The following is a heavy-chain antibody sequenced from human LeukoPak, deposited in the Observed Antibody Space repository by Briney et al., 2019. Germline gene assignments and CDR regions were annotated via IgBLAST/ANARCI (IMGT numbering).Heavy chain of an antibody. J-gene: IGHJ6*02. D-gene: IGHD6-13*01. Sequence: GGSLRLSCAASGFTFRSYWMHWVRQAPGKGLVWVSHIKSDGSITTHADSLKGRFTISRDNAKNTLYLQMNSLTGEDTAVYYCARGPSSSNSWNVLDVWGRGTTVTVSS. CDR1: GFTFRSYW. CDR2: IKSDGSIT. V-gene: IGHV3-74*01. CDR3: ARGPSSSNSWNVLDV.